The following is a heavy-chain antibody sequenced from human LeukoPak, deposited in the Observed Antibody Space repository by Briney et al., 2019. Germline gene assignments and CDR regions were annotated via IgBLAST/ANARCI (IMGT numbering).Heavy chain of an antibody. V-gene: IGHV1-2*02. CDR2: IVPDSGGA. D-gene: IGHD2-15*01. CDR3: STEDKYCSGANCGKY. Sequence: ASVKVSCKTSGYTFTNYYVHWVRQAPGQGLEWMGYIVPDSGGADYDQKFQGRVTMTRDKSISTVYMELSSLRSDDTAVYYCSTEDKYCSGANCGKYLGQGTLVTVSS. J-gene: IGHJ4*02. CDR1: GYTFTNYY.